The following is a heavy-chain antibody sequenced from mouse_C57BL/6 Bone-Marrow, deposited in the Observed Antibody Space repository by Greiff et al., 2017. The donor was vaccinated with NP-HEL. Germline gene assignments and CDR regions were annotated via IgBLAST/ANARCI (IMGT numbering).Heavy chain of an antibody. V-gene: IGHV5-6*01. J-gene: IGHJ3*01. CDR1: GFTFSSYG. CDR2: ISSGGSYT. D-gene: IGHD2-4*01. Sequence: EVQVVESGGDLVKPGGSLKLSCAASGFTFSSYGMSWVRQTPDKRLEWVATISSGGSYTYYPDSVKGRFTISRDNAKNTLYLQMSSLKSEDTAMYYCASPIYYDYDVEVFFAYWGQGTLVTVSA. CDR3: ASPIYYDYDVEVFFAY.